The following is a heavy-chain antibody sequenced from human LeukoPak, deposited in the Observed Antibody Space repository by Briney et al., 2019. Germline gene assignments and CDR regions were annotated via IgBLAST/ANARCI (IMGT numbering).Heavy chain of an antibody. Sequence: GGSLRLSCAASGFTFSSYSMNWVRQAPGKGLEWVSSISSSSSYIYYADSVKGRFTISRDNAKNSLYLQMNSLRAEDTAVYYCARDLRLGATVDLGYWGQGTLVTVSS. CDR3: ARDLRLGATVDLGY. V-gene: IGHV3-21*01. CDR2: ISSSSSYI. J-gene: IGHJ4*02. D-gene: IGHD1-26*01. CDR1: GFTFSSYS.